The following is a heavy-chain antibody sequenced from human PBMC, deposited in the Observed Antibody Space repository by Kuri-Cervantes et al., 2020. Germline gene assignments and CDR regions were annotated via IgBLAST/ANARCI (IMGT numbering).Heavy chain of an antibody. CDR1: GFIFSDYY. CDR2: ISTSGTTI. J-gene: IGHJ3*02. D-gene: IGHD3-16*01. V-gene: IGHV3-11*01. Sequence: GESLKISCAASGFIFSDYYMSWVRQVPGKGLEWVSYISTSGTTIYYADSVKGRFTISRDNSKNTLYLQMNSLRAEDTAVYYCAKDVRDFGDDAFDIWGQGTMVTVSS. CDR3: AKDVRDFGDDAFDI.